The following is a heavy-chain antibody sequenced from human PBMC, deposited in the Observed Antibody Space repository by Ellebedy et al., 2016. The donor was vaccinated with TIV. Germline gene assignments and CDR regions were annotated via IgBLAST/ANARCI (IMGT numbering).Heavy chain of an antibody. CDR2: IIAIFGTT. J-gene: IGHJ4*02. Sequence: ASVKVSCKASGATFSGSAISWVRQAPGQGLEWIGGIIAIFGTTKYAQKFQGRLTITADQLTTTSYMELSGLTFEDTAVYFCARHIGYSNGPSEYWGQGSPVTVSS. CDR1: GATFSGSA. CDR3: ARHIGYSNGPSEY. V-gene: IGHV1-69*13. D-gene: IGHD6-19*01.